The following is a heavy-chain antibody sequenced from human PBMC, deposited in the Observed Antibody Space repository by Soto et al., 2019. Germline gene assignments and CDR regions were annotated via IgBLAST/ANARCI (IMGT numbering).Heavy chain of an antibody. CDR1: GFAFSTYA. D-gene: IGHD6-13*01. J-gene: IGHJ6*02. Sequence: EVQLLESGGALEHPGGSLRLSCAAAGFAFSTYAMTWVRQAPGKGLEWVSVISGSGGSSYYAASVKGRFTISRDNSKNTLLLQMNGLRAEDTAVYYCAKVTKRAAAGRYEYYKYGMDVWGQGTTVTVSS. CDR2: ISGSGGSS. CDR3: AKVTKRAAAGRYEYYKYGMDV. V-gene: IGHV3-23*01.